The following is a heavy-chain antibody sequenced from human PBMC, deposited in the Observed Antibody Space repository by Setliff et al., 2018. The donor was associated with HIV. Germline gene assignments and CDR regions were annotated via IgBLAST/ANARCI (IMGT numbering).Heavy chain of an antibody. CDR1: GYSFTAYQ. V-gene: IGHV1-69*13. CDR3: ARGDYGSGSYYPYYFYYGMDV. CDR2: IIPIYGTP. J-gene: IGHJ6*02. Sequence: GASVKVSCKTFGYSFTAYQMHWVRQAPGQRLEWMGGIIPIYGTPIYAQKFQGRVTITADESTSTAYMELRSLRSEDTAVYYCARGDYGSGSYYPYYFYYGMDVWGQGTTVTVSS. D-gene: IGHD3-10*01.